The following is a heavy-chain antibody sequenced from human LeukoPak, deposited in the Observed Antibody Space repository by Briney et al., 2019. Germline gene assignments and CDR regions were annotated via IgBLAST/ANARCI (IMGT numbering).Heavy chain of an antibody. CDR2: ISSSSSYT. CDR1: GFTFSDYY. J-gene: IGHJ6*02. V-gene: IGHV3-11*06. CDR3: ARDRGYSYGKRNYYYGMDV. Sequence: GGSLRLSCAASGFTFSDYYMSWIRQAPGKGLEWVSYISSSSSYTNYADSVKGRLTISRDNARNSLYLQMNSLRAEDTAVYYCARDRGYSYGKRNYYYGMDVWGQGTTVTVSS. D-gene: IGHD5-18*01.